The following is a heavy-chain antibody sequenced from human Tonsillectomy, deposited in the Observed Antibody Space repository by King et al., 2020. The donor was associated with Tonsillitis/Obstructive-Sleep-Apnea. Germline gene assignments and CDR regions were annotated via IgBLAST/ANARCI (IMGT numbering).Heavy chain of an antibody. D-gene: IGHD2-15*01. Sequence: VQLVESGGALVQPGGSLRLSCAASGFTFRSYEMNWVRQAPGKGLEWTSYISGFGNTIYYADSVKGRFTISRDNSKNSLYLQMSSLRVEDTAVYYCARLDCSGGSCDQTSFGSWGQGTLVTVSS. CDR2: ISGFGNTI. CDR3: ARLDCSGGSCDQTSFGS. J-gene: IGHJ5*02. V-gene: IGHV3-48*03. CDR1: GFTFRSYE.